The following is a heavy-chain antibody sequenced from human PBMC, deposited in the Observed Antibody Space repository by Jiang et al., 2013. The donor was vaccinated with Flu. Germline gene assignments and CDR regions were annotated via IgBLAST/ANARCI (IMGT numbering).Heavy chain of an antibody. CDR1: GYTFTSYA. J-gene: IGHJ4*02. Sequence: QSGSELKKPGASVKVSCKASGYTFTSYAMNWVRQAPGQGLEWMGWINTNTGNPTYAQGFTGRFVFSLDTPVSTAYLQISSLKAEDTAVYYCARGRPYYDFWSGYHHAPSCFDYWGQGTLVTVSS. V-gene: IGHV7-4-1*02. CDR3: ARGRPYYDFWSGYHHAPSCFDY. CDR2: INTNTGNP. D-gene: IGHD3-3*01.